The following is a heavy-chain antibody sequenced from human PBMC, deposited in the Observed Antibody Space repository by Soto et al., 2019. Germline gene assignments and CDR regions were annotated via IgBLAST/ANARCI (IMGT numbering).Heavy chain of an antibody. V-gene: IGHV5-51*01. Sequence: RGEYLKISCKGSGYSFTSYWIGWVRQMPGKGLEWMGIIYPGDSDTRYSPSFQGQVTISADKSICTAYLQWSSLKASDTAMYYCARHQFPPGRVFFGRPNAAYYYYYYGMDVWGQGTTVTVSS. CDR1: GYSFTSYW. D-gene: IGHD3-3*01. CDR2: IYPGDSDT. CDR3: ARHQFPPGRVFFGRPNAAYYYYYYGMDV. J-gene: IGHJ6*02.